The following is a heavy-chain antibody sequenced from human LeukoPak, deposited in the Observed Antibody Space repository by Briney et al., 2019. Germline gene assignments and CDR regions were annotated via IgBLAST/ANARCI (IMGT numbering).Heavy chain of an antibody. CDR2: IYPGDSDT. V-gene: IGHV5-51*01. D-gene: IGHD4-17*01. CDR3: ARHAVPTYYYYGMDV. CDR1: GYSFTSYW. J-gene: IGHJ6*02. Sequence: GESLQISCQGSGYSFTSYWIGWVRRMPGKGLEWMGIIYPGDSDTRYSPSFHGQVTISADKSISPAYLQWSSLKASDTAMYYCARHAVPTYYYYGMDVWGQGTTVTVSS.